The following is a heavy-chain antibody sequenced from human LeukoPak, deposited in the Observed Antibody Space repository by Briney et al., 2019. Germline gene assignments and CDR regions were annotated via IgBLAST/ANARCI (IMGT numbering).Heavy chain of an antibody. V-gene: IGHV4-59*08. CDR2: IYYSGST. J-gene: IGHJ5*02. Sequence: SETLSLTCTVSGGSLSSYCWSWIRQPPGKGLEWIGYIYYSGSTNYNPSLKSRVAISVDTSKNQFSLKLSSVTAADTAVYYCARHQRWRFDPWGQGTLVTVSS. CDR3: ARHQRWRFDP. CDR1: GGSLSSYC. D-gene: IGHD2-15*01.